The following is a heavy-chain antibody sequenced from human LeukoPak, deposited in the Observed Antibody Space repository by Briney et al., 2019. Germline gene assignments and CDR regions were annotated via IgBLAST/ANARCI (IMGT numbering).Heavy chain of an antibody. CDR3: ARGWAAHWYFDL. Sequence: PSETLSLTCAVYGGSFSGYYWSWIRQPPGKGLEWIGEINHSGSTNYNPSLKSRVTISVDTSKNQFSLKLSSVTAADTAVYYCARGWAAHWYFDLWGRGTLVTVSS. D-gene: IGHD6-25*01. V-gene: IGHV4-34*01. CDR1: GGSFSGYY. J-gene: IGHJ2*01. CDR2: INHSGST.